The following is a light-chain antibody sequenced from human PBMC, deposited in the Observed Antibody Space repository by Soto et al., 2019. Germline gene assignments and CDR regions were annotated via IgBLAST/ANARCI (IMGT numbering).Light chain of an antibody. J-gene: IGLJ1*01. CDR1: SSDVGGYNY. CDR2: EVT. CDR3: SSYTSSMTYV. Sequence: QSALTQPASVSGSPGQSITISCTGTSSDVGGYNYVSWYQQHPGKAPKLMIYEVTNRLSGVSNCFSGSKSGNTASLTISGLQTDDEADYYCSSYTSSMTYVFGTGTKLTVL. V-gene: IGLV2-14*01.